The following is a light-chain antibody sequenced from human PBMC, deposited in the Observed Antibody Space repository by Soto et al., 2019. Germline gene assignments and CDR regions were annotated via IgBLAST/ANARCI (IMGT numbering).Light chain of an antibody. V-gene: IGLV1-44*01. Sequence: QSVLTQPPSASGTPGQRVTISCSGSSSNIGSNVVNRFQQLPGTAPKLRIYSNNQRPSGVPDRFSGSKSGTSASLAISGLQSEDEADYYCATWDDSLNGYVFGTGTKVPVL. CDR1: SSNIGSNV. CDR2: SNN. CDR3: ATWDDSLNGYV. J-gene: IGLJ1*01.